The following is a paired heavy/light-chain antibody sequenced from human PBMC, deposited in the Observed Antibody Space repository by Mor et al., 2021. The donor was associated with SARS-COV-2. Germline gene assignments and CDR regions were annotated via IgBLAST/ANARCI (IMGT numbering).Heavy chain of an antibody. Sequence: EVQLVESGGGLVQPGGSLRLSCAASGFTFSSYWMSWVRQAPGKGLEWVANIKQDGSEKYYVDSVKGRFTISRDNAKNSLYLQMNSLRAEDTAVYYCASTIFGVVIIRAPDYYYMDVWGKGTTVTVSS. J-gene: IGHJ6*03. CDR1: GFTFSSYW. CDR2: IKQDGSEK. V-gene: IGHV3-7*03. D-gene: IGHD3-3*01. CDR3: ASTIFGVVIIRAPDYYYMDV.
Light chain of an antibody. V-gene: IGKV3-15*01. J-gene: IGKJ4*01. CDR1: QSVSSN. Sequence: EIVMTQSPATLSVSPGERATLSCRASQSVSSNLAWYQQKPGQAPRLLIYGASTRATGIPARFSGSGSGTEFTLTISSLQSEDFAVYYCQQYNNWPPLLTFGGGTKVEIK. CDR2: GAS. CDR3: QQYNNWPPLLT.